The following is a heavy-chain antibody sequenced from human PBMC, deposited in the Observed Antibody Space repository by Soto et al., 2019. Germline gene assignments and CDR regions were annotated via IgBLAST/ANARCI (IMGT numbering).Heavy chain of an antibody. Sequence: QVQLVQSGAEVKKPGSSVKVSCKASGATFSSYAISWVRQAPGQGLEWMGGIIPMYDTTKYAQKFQGRVTITADEYTDTSYMELSSLGSGDTALYFCARHEVGSGQYTGPKRPVDNYYYYGMAVWGQGTTVTVSS. CDR2: IIPMYDTT. D-gene: IGHD3-3*01. CDR3: ARHEVGSGQYTGPKRPVDNYYYYGMAV. J-gene: IGHJ6*02. V-gene: IGHV1-69*12. CDR1: GATFSSYA.